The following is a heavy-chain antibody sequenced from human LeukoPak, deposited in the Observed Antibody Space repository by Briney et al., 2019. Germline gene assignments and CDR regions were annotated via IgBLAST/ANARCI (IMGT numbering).Heavy chain of an antibody. V-gene: IGHV3-30*02. Sequence: GGSLRLSCAASGFTFSSYGMHWVRQAPGKGLEWVAFIRYDGSNKYYADSVKGRFTISRDNSKNTLYLQMNSLRAEDTAVYYCARDKFAKYDNRGYYYISDAFDIWGPGTVVTVSS. J-gene: IGHJ3*02. D-gene: IGHD3-22*01. CDR1: GFTFSSYG. CDR2: IRYDGSNK. CDR3: ARDKFAKYDNRGYYYISDAFDI.